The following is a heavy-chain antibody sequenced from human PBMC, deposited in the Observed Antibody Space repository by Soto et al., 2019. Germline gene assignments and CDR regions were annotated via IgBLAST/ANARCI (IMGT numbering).Heavy chain of an antibody. J-gene: IGHJ2*01. CDR1: GGSISSYY. D-gene: IGHD6-19*01. V-gene: IGHV4-59*01. CDR3: ARESAVAGNPLGYFDL. Sequence: QVQLQESGPGLVKPSETLSLTCTVSGGSISSYYWSWIRQPPGKGLEWIGYIYYSGSTNYNPSLKSRVTISVDTSKNQFSLKLSSVTAADTAVYYCARESAVAGNPLGYFDLWGRGTLVTVSS. CDR2: IYYSGST.